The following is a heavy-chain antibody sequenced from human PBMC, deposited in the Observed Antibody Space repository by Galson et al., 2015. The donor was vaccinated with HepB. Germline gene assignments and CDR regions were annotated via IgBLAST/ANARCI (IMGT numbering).Heavy chain of an antibody. CDR2: IDSGSSYI. CDR1: GFAFNDYN. V-gene: IGHV3-21*01. D-gene: IGHD7-27*01. CDR3: ARDPPLGTPFDY. Sequence: SLRLSCATSGFAFNDYNMIWVRQAPGKGLEWVSSIDSGSSYIHYADSVRGRFTISRDNAKNSLYLQMNSPRAEDTAVYYCARDPPLGTPFDYWGQGTLVTVSS. J-gene: IGHJ4*02.